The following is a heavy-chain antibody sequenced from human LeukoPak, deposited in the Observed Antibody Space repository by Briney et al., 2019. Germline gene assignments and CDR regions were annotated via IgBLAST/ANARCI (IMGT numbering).Heavy chain of an antibody. CDR3: ARGAYDFGSPQGLHY. V-gene: IGHV3-53*04. D-gene: IGHD3-3*01. J-gene: IGHJ4*02. CDR1: GFTVSNNY. CDR2: IYSGGST. Sequence: PGGSLRLSCAASGFTVSNNYMSWVRQAPGKGLEWVSVIYSGGSTYYADSVKGRFTISRHNSKNTLYLQMNSLRAEDTAVYYCARGAYDFGSPQGLHYWGKETLVTASS.